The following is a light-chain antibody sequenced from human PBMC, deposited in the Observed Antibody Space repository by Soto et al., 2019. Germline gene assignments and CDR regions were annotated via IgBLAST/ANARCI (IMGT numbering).Light chain of an antibody. V-gene: IGKV3-20*01. Sequence: EIVLTQSPGTLSLSPGERATLSCRASQSVSSSYLAWYQLRPGQAPRLLIYGASKRATGIPDRFSGSGSGTDFTLTISRLEPDDFAVYYCQQYDRSSYTFGQGTTLEIK. J-gene: IGKJ2*01. CDR1: QSVSSSY. CDR2: GAS. CDR3: QQYDRSSYT.